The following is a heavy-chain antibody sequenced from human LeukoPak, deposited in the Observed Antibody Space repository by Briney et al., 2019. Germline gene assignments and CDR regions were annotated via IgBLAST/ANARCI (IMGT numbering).Heavy chain of an antibody. CDR3: ATRGYSSSWYSRYYFDY. CDR2: INHSGST. V-gene: IGHV4-34*01. Sequence: SETLSLTCAVYGGSFSGYYWSWIRQPPGKGLEWIGEINHSGSTNYNPSLKSRVTTSVDTSKNQFSLKLSSVTAADTAVYYCATRGYSSSWYSRYYFDYWGQGTLVTVSS. CDR1: GGSFSGYY. J-gene: IGHJ4*02. D-gene: IGHD6-13*01.